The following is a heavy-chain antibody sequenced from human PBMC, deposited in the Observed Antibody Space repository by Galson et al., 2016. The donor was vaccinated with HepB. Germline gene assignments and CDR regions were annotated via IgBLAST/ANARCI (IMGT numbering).Heavy chain of an antibody. CDR3: AHCTSTSCPMSGLDY. V-gene: IGHV7-4-1*02. J-gene: IGHJ4*02. D-gene: IGHD2-2*01. CDR1: GYTFSSYG. CDR2: INTNTGNP. Sequence: SVKVSCKASGYTFSSYGVNWVRQAPGQGLEWMGWINTNTGNPANAQGFTGRFVFSLDTSVSTAYLEISSLKAEDTAVYYCAHCTSTSCPMSGLDYWGQGTLVPVSA.